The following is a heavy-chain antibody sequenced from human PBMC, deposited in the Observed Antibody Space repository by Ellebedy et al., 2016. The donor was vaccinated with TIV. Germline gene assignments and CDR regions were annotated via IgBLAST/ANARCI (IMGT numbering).Heavy chain of an antibody. CDR1: GFPFSDYG. J-gene: IGHJ4*03. V-gene: IGHV3-33*01. D-gene: IGHD2/OR15-2a*01. Sequence: GESLKISCAASGFPFSDYGMHWVRQAPGKGLELLSVIWYDGTNEHYADSVKGRVTISRDNSKNTLYLQMNSLRAEDTAVYYCAREKNRFFDFWGHGTLVTVSS. CDR2: IWYDGTNE. CDR3: AREKNRFFDF.